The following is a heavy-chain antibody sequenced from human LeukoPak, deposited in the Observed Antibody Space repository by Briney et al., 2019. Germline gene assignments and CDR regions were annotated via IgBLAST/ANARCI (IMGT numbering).Heavy chain of an antibody. J-gene: IGHJ4*02. D-gene: IGHD5-24*01. CDR3: ARGRWACFDY. CDR1: GFTSSSYD. Sequence: GGSLRLSCAASGFTSSSYDMHRVRQAPGKGLEYVSAINSNGGSTSYVNSVKGRFTISRDNSKDTLYLQMGSLRAEDMAVYYCARGRWACFDYWGQGTLVTVSS. CDR2: INSNGGST. V-gene: IGHV3-64*01.